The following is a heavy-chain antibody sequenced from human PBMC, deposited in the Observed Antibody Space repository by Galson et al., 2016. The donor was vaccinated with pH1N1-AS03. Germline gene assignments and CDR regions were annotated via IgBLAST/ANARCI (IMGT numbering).Heavy chain of an antibody. CDR1: GFTFDAYA. J-gene: IGHJ4*02. Sequence: SLRLSCAGSGFTFDAYAMHWVRQAPGKGLEWVSGIDWNSDTVDYTDSVKGRFTISRDNAKNSLYLQMNSLRIEDTAFYYCAKERNRIIDSWGQGTLVTVSS. D-gene: IGHD2-15*01. CDR2: IDWNSDTV. CDR3: AKERNRIIDS. V-gene: IGHV3-9*01.